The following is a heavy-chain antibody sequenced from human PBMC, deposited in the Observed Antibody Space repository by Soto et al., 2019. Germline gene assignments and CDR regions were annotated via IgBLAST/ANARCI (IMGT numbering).Heavy chain of an antibody. CDR1: EYALTELA. CDR2: FDPEDGET. D-gene: IGHD6-13*01. Sequence: GASVKVSCKVSEYALTELAIHWVRQAPGKGLEWMGGFDPEDGETIYAQKFQGRVTMTEDTSTDTAYMELSSLRSEDTAVYYCATPSWQQLVLIQGRSGFDYWGQGTLVTVSS. CDR3: ATPSWQQLVLIQGRSGFDY. J-gene: IGHJ4*02. V-gene: IGHV1-24*01.